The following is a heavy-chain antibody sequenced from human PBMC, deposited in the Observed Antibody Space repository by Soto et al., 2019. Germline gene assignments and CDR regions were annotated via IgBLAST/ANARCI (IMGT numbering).Heavy chain of an antibody. D-gene: IGHD3-9*01. CDR2: INHSGST. V-gene: IGHV4-34*01. CDR3: ARAILTGYYTPRYYFDY. J-gene: IGHJ4*02. Sequence: SETLSLTCAVYGGSFSGYYWSWIRQPPGKGLEWIGEINHSGSTNYNPSLKSRVTISVDTSKNQFSLKLSSVTAADTAVYYCARAILTGYYTPRYYFDYWGQGTLVTVSS. CDR1: GGSFSGYY.